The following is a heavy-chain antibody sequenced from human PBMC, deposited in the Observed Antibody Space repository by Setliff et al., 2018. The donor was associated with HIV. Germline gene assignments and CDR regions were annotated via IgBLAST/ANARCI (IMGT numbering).Heavy chain of an antibody. CDR3: ARSGGGWYNWFEP. CDR2: VNPEDGET. D-gene: IGHD3-16*01. Sequence: ASVKVSCKTSGYFFSEFYIHWVQQAPGKGLEWVGRVNPEDGETTYAEKFQGRVTITTDTSTDTAYMELSSLRFDDTAVYYCARSGGGWYNWFEPWGPGTPVTVSS. J-gene: IGHJ5*02. V-gene: IGHV1-69-2*01. CDR1: GYFFSEFY.